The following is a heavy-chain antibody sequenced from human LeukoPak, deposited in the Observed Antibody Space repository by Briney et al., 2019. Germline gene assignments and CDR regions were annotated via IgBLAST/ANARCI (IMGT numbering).Heavy chain of an antibody. Sequence: HPGGSLRLSCAASGFSFNNYWMRWGRQAPGKGLEWVAVLSEDGSKKNYVDSVKGRFTISRDNAKNSLYLQMNSLRAEDTAVYYCTRGLAYSFDIWGQGTMVTVSS. J-gene: IGHJ3*02. V-gene: IGHV3-7*01. CDR1: GFSFNNYW. CDR3: TRGLAYSFDI. CDR2: LSEDGSKK. D-gene: IGHD3-10*01.